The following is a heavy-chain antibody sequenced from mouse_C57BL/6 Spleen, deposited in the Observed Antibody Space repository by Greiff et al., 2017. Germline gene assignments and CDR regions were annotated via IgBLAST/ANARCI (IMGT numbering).Heavy chain of an antibody. CDR3: AREEGTVVAQGYFDV. J-gene: IGHJ1*03. D-gene: IGHD1-1*01. V-gene: IGHV14-2*01. CDR2: IDPEDGET. CDR1: GFNIKDYY. Sequence: EVQLQQSGAELVKPGASVKLSCTASGFNIKDYYMHWVKQRTEQGLEWIGRIDPEDGETKYAPKFQGKATITADTSSNTAYLQRSSLPSEDTAVYYCAREEGTVVAQGYFDVWGTGTTVTVSS.